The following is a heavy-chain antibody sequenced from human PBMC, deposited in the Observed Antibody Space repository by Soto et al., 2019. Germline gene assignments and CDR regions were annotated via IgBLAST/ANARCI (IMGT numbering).Heavy chain of an antibody. CDR2: INHSGST. CDR3: ARGRRNIVVVPAARGWFDP. CDR1: GGSFSGYY. J-gene: IGHJ5*02. Sequence: SETLSLTCAVYGGSFSGYYWSWIRQPPGKGLEWIGEINHSGSTNYNPSLKSRVTISVDTSKNQFSLKLSSVTAADTAVYYCARGRRNIVVVPAARGWFDPWGQGTLVTVS. V-gene: IGHV4-34*01. D-gene: IGHD2-2*01.